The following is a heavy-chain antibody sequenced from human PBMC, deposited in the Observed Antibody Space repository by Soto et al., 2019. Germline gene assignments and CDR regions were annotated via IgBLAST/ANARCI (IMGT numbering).Heavy chain of an antibody. J-gene: IGHJ4*02. CDR1: GFSLTTSGVG. CDR2: IYWDDDK. CDR3: AHRILRTVFGLVTTTAIYFDF. V-gene: IGHV2-5*02. Sequence: QITLNESGPTVVKPAETLTLTCTFSGFSLTTSGVGVGWIRQSPGKAPEWLALIYWDDDKRYSASLKSRLTNTYDTTKNQVVLTTASVDPTDTATYYCAHRILRTVFGLVTTTAIYFDFWGQGTPVVVSS. D-gene: IGHD3-3*01.